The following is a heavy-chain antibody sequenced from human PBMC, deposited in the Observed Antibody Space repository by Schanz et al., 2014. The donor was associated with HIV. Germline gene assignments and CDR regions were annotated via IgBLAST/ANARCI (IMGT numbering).Heavy chain of an antibody. CDR2: ISGYIGNT. J-gene: IGHJ4*02. V-gene: IGHV1-18*01. D-gene: IGHD3-10*01. CDR3: ARVSEAGGFRH. Sequence: QVQLLQSGPEVKRPGASVTVSCKTSGYTFSHYGVSWVRQAPGQGLEWMGWISGYIGNTNYAQNLQGRVTMTTDTLTSTVYMELRSLRSDDTAVYYCARVSEAGGFRHWGQGTLVTVSS. CDR1: GYTFSHYG.